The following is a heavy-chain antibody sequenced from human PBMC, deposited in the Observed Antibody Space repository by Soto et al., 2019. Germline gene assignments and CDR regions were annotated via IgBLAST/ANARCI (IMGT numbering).Heavy chain of an antibody. CDR3: AKEWVYDSSGWSFDY. D-gene: IGHD3-22*01. V-gene: IGHV3-30*18. CDR2: ISNDGSNK. CDR1: GFTFSSYG. Sequence: QVQLVESGGGVVQPGRSLRLSCAASGFTFSSYGMHWVRQAPGKGLEWVAVISNDGSNKYYADSVKGRFTISRDNSKNTLYLHMNSLRDEDTAVYYCAKEWVYDSSGWSFDYWCQGPLVTVSS. J-gene: IGHJ4*02.